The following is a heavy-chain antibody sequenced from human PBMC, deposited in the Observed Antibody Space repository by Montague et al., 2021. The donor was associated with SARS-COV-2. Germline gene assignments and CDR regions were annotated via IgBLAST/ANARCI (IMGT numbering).Heavy chain of an antibody. CDR1: GGSFSSY. CDR2: ISHGGGT. V-gene: IGHV4-34*01. CDR3: ASHCGGGRCYFGMDV. D-gene: IGHD2-15*01. Sequence: SETLSLTCDVYGGSFSSYWSWIRQPPGRGLEWVGQISHGGGTNYNPSLKIRFTISVDTSKNQVSLKLSSVTAADTAVYYCASHCGGGRCYFGMDVWGQGTTVTVSS. J-gene: IGHJ6*02.